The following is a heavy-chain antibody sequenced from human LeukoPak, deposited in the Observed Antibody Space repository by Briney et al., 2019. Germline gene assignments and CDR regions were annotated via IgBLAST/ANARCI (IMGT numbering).Heavy chain of an antibody. CDR3: ARAPYYYDSGSYLGFDY. CDR1: GGSVSGTTYY. CDR2: INYSGST. D-gene: IGHD3-10*01. V-gene: IGHV4-39*07. Sequence: SETLSLTCTVSGGSVSGTTYYWSWIRQPPGKGLEWIASINYSGSTYYNPSLKSRVTISVDTSENQFSLKLSSVTAADTAVYYCARAPYYYDSGSYLGFDYWGQGTLVTVSS. J-gene: IGHJ4*02.